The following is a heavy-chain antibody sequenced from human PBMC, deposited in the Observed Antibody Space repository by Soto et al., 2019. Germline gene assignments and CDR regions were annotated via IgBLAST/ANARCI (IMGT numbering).Heavy chain of an antibody. V-gene: IGHV1-69*01. J-gene: IGHJ4*02. CDR1: GGTFSSYA. D-gene: IGHD3-10*01. CDR2: SIPFFGTA. Sequence: QVQLVQSGAEVKKPGSSVKVSCTASGGTFSSYAISWVRQAPGQGLEWMGGSIPFFGTANSAQKFQGRVTITADESTSTAYMELSSLRSEDTAVYYCARDQIWFGELWGYFDYWGQGTLVTVSS. CDR3: ARDQIWFGELWGYFDY.